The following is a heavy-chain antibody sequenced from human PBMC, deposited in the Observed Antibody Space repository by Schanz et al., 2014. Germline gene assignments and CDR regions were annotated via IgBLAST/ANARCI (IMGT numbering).Heavy chain of an antibody. D-gene: IGHD1-1*01. Sequence: EVQLVESGGGLVQPGGSLRLSCAASGFTFSDHFMDWVRQAPGTGLEWVGHSRNKGHSYTSEYAASVKGRFTISRDESESSLYLQMDSLRVEDTAVYYCMAMGRNTSHYFDHWGQGTLVTVSS. CDR3: MAMGRNTSHYFDH. V-gene: IGHV3-72*01. J-gene: IGHJ4*02. CDR1: GFTFSDHF. CDR2: SRNKGHSYTS.